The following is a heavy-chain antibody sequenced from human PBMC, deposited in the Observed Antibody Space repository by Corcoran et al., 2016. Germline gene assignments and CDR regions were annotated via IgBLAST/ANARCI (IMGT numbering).Heavy chain of an antibody. CDR1: GFTFSDSA. Sequence: EVQLVESGGDLVQPGGSLRLSCAASGFTFSDSAIHWVRQASGKGLEWVGRIRSRPNSYATAYAASLGGRFTISRDDSKSTAYLQMNSLKTEDTAVYYCTRGIGGYGMDVWGQGTTVTVSS. CDR2: IRSRPNSYAT. J-gene: IGHJ6*02. CDR3: TRGIGGYGMDV. V-gene: IGHV3-73*02. D-gene: IGHD3-16*01.